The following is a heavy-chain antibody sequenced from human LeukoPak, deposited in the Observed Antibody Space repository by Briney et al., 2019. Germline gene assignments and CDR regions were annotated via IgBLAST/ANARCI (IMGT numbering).Heavy chain of an antibody. CDR3: ARGGSSFPNYYYYYGMDV. J-gene: IGHJ6*02. CDR1: GGFISSYY. CDR2: IYYSGST. Sequence: SSETLSLTCTVSGGFISSYYWSWIRQPPGKGLEWIGYIYYSGSTNYNPSLKSRVTTSVDTSKNQFSLKLSSVTAADTAVYYCARGGSSFPNYYYYYGMDVWGQGTTVTVSS. D-gene: IGHD6-6*01. V-gene: IGHV4-59*01.